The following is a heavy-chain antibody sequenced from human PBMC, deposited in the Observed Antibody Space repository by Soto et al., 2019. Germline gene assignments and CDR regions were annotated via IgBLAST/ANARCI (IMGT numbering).Heavy chain of an antibody. CDR2: IYYSGIT. Sequence: SETLSLTCTVSGGSISSYYWSWIRQPPGKGLEWIGYIYYSGITYYNPSLKSRVTISVDTSKNQFSLKLSSVTAADTAVYYCARDHPSGPYYDILTGYLTPYYYYYGMDVWGQGTTVTVSS. CDR3: ARDHPSGPYYDILTGYLTPYYYYYGMDV. J-gene: IGHJ6*02. CDR1: GGSISSYY. V-gene: IGHV4-59*12. D-gene: IGHD3-9*01.